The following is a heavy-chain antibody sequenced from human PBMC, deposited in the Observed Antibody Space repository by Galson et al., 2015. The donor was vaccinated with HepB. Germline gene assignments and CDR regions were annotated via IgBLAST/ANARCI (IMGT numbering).Heavy chain of an antibody. J-gene: IGHJ5*02. CDR1: GGTFSSYA. V-gene: IGHV1-69*13. D-gene: IGHD3-22*01. CDR3: ARGVTYYYDSSDFFGGFDP. Sequence: SVKVSCKASGGTFSSYAISWVRQAPGQGLEWMGGIIPIFGTANYAQKFQGRVTITADESTSTAYMELSSLRSEDTAVYYCARGVTYYYDSSDFFGGFDPWGQGTLVTVSS. CDR2: IIPIFGTA.